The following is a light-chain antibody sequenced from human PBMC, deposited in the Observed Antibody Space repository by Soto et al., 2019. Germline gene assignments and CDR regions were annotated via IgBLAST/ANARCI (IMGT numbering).Light chain of an antibody. CDR3: QQYQNLWA. Sequence: EIVLTQSPGTLSLSPVERATLSCMASQSVSSSYLAWYQQKPGQAPRLLIYGASSRATGIPDRFSGSGSGTEFTLTIGSLQSEDSAVYYCQQYQNLWAFGQGTKVDIK. CDR2: GAS. J-gene: IGKJ1*01. V-gene: IGKV3-20*01. CDR1: QSVSSSY.